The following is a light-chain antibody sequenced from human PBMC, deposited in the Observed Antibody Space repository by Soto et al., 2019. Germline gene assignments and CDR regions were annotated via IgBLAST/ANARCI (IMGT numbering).Light chain of an antibody. Sequence: QSVLTQPPSASGTPGQRVTISCSGSNSNIGSKFAYWYQQLPGKAPKLLIFRDNQRPSGVPDRFSGSKSGNSASLTISGVRSEDEADYHCATWDASLNAWVFGGGTKLTVL. J-gene: IGLJ3*02. CDR1: NSNIGSKF. CDR2: RDN. CDR3: ATWDASLNAWV. V-gene: IGLV1-47*01.